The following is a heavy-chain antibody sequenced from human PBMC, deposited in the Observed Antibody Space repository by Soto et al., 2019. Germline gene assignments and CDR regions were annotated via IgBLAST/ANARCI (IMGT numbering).Heavy chain of an antibody. CDR1: GYSFTSYW. D-gene: IGHD6-19*01. V-gene: IGHV5-51*01. CDR2: IYPGDSDT. CDR3: ARHPAVAGKYYYYYYMDV. Sequence: GESLKISCKGSGYSFTSYWIGWVRQMPWKGLEWMGIIYPGDSDTRYSPSFQGQVTISADKSISTAYLQWSSLKASDTAMYYCARHPAVAGKYYYYYYMDVWGKGTTVTVSS. J-gene: IGHJ6*03.